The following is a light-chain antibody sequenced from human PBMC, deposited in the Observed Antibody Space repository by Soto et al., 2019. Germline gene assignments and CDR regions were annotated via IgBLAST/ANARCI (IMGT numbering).Light chain of an antibody. CDR1: SSDVGGYNY. CDR3: SSYTTSNTRQIV. V-gene: IGLV2-14*03. CDR2: DVS. J-gene: IGLJ1*01. Sequence: QSALTQPASVSGSPGKSITISCTGTSSDVGGYNYVSWYQHHPGKAPKLMLYDVSNRPSGVSNRFSGSKSDTTASLTISGPQPEDEADYDCSSYTTSNTRQIVFGTGTKLTVL.